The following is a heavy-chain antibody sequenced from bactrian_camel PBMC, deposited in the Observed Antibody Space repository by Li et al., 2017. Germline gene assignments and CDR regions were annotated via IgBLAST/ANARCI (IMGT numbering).Heavy chain of an antibody. D-gene: IGHD3*01. Sequence: VQLVESGGALMQPGGSLRLSCVASGFTFSRHGMIWIRQAPGKEREAVSSVHWGGGNSWYANSVKGRFTISRDNAKNTLYLQMNSLKTEDTAVYFCAADAGTATYCSGFPRGQGTQVTVS. V-gene: IGHV3S31*01. J-gene: IGHJ4*01. CDR2: VHWGGGNS. CDR1: GFTFSRHG.